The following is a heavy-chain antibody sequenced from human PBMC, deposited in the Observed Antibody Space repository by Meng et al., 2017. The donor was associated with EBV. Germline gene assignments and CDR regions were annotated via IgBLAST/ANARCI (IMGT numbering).Heavy chain of an antibody. Sequence: QVLVERFGSEVKRPGASVKISCKTSGGPFRSDAVSWVRQGPGQGLEWLGGLIPMSGAPHYTQKFQDRVTITADEYTRTHYMELSSLRSDDTAMYYCASESGRGFTPDFWGQGTLVTVSS. J-gene: IGHJ4*02. D-gene: IGHD3-10*01. CDR3: ASESGRGFTPDF. CDR2: LIPMSGAP. V-gene: IGHV1-69*01. CDR1: GGPFRSDA.